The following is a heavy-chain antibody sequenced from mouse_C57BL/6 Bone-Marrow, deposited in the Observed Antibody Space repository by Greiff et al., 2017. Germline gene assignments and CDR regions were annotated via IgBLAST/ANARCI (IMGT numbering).Heavy chain of an antibody. Sequence: EVQGVESGGGLVQPGGSLSLSCAASGFTFTDYYMSWVRQPPGKALEWLGFIRNKANGYTTEYSASVKGRFTISRDNSQSILYLQMNALRAEDSATYYCARLKWLLDWYFDVWGTGTTVTVSS. D-gene: IGHD2-3*01. CDR3: ARLKWLLDWYFDV. V-gene: IGHV7-3*01. CDR1: GFTFTDYY. CDR2: IRNKANGYTT. J-gene: IGHJ1*03.